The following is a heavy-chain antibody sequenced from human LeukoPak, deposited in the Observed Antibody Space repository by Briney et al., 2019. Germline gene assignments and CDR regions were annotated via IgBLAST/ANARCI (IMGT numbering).Heavy chain of an antibody. CDR2: ISYDGSNK. D-gene: IGHD3-10*01. CDR1: GFTFSSYG. Sequence: QPGGSLRLSCAASGFTFSSYGMHWVRQAPGKGLEWVAVISYDGSNKYHADSVKGRFTISRDNSKNTLYLQMNSLRAEDTAVYYCVKGGRLLWFGELSDDAFDIWGQGTMVTVSS. V-gene: IGHV3-30*18. J-gene: IGHJ3*02. CDR3: VKGGRLLWFGELSDDAFDI.